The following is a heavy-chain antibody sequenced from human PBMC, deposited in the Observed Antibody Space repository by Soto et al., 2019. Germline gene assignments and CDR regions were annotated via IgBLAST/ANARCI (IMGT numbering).Heavy chain of an antibody. CDR1: GYTFTSYG. J-gene: IGHJ4*02. Sequence: QVQLVQSGAEVKKPGASVKVSCKSSGYTFTSYGISWVRQAPVQGLECMGWISAYNGNTNYAQKLQGRVTMTTDTSTSTAYMELRSLRSDDTAVYYCVVAAQPYYFDYWGQGTLVTVSS. CDR3: VVAAQPYYFDY. V-gene: IGHV1-18*01. D-gene: IGHD2-15*01. CDR2: ISAYNGNT.